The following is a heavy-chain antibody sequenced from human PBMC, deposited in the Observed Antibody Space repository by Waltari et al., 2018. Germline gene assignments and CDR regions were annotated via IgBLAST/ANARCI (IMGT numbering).Heavy chain of an antibody. CDR3: TRVSAAFYILFY. Sequence: QVQLVQSGAEVKKPGASVKVSCKASGYRFTDFDFNWVRQAPGQGLEWLGWMGPSRGSRGYAQKFQGRVTMTTNTSISTAYMELSSLRSEDTAVYYCTRVSAAFYILFYWGQGTLVTVSS. V-gene: IGHV1-8*02. CDR1: GYRFTDFD. J-gene: IGHJ4*02. D-gene: IGHD3-3*02. CDR2: MGPSRGSR.